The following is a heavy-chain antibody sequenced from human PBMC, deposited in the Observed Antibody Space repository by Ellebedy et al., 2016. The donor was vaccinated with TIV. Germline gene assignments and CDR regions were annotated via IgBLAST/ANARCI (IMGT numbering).Heavy chain of an antibody. V-gene: IGHV1-2*06. CDR3: ARTYYYGSGGLKCFDP. J-gene: IGHJ5*02. CDR1: GYTFNDYY. D-gene: IGHD3-10*01. Sequence: ASVKVSCXASGYTFNDYYYIHWIRQAPGQGLEWLGRLNCNSGGTNFAQKFRDRVTMTTDTSTSTAYMELRSLRSDDTAVYYCARTYYYGSGGLKCFDPWGQGTLVTVSS. CDR2: LNCNSGGT.